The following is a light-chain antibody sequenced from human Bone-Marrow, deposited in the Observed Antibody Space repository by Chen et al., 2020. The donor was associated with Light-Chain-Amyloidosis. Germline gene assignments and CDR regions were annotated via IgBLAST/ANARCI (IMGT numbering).Light chain of an antibody. CDR1: QDVSNY. V-gene: IGKV1-33*01. CDR3: QQYESLPLT. CDR2: DAS. J-gene: IGKJ4*01. Sequence: DIQMTQSPSSLSASVGDRVTITCRASQDVSNYLNWYQQKPGKDPKILIYDASTLRAGVPSRFNGRGSGTDFTLTSSSLQHEDIETFYCQQYESLPLTFGGGTKVEIK.